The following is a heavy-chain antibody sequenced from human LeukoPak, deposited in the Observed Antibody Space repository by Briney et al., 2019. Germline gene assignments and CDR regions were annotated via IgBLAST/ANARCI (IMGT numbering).Heavy chain of an antibody. CDR3: ARGPYTYWVLGSIAAAGTPFDP. CDR2: MNPNSGNT. J-gene: IGHJ5*02. V-gene: IGHV1-8*03. D-gene: IGHD6-13*01. CDR1: GYTFTSYD. Sequence: ASVKVSCKASGYTFTSYDINWVRQATGQGLEWMGWMNPNSGNTGYAQKFQGRVTITRNTSISTAYMELSSLRSEDTAVYYCARGPYTYWVLGSIAAAGTPFDPWGQGTLVTVSS.